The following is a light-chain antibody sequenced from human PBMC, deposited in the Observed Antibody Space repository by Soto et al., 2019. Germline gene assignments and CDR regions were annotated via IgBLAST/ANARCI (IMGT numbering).Light chain of an antibody. J-gene: IGKJ1*01. CDR3: QQYNNWGT. V-gene: IGKV3-20*01. CDR2: GAS. Sequence: EIVLTQSPGTLSLSPGERATLSCRASQSVSSSYLAWYQQKPGQAPRLLIYGASSRATGIPDRFSGSGSGTEFTLTISSLQSEDFAVYYCQQYNNWGTFGQGTKVDIK. CDR1: QSVSSSY.